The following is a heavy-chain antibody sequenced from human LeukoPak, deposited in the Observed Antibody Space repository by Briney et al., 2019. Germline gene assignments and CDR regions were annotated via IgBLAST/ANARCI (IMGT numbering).Heavy chain of an antibody. CDR1: GDSVSRSTYY. J-gene: IGHJ4*02. V-gene: IGHV4-39*01. CDR2: IYYSETT. CDR3: ARQGDSNGYSTLDY. D-gene: IGHD5-18*01. Sequence: SETLSLTCTVSGDSVSRSTYYWVWIRQPPGKGLEWIGTIYYSETTYYNPSLKSRVTISVDSSKNQFSLKVTSVTATDTAVYYCARQGDSNGYSTLDYWGQGILVTVSS.